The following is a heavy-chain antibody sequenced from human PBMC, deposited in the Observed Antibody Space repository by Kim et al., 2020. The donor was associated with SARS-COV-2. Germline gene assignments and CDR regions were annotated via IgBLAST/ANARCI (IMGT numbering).Heavy chain of an antibody. CDR2: IMRDGGDK. CDR1: GFTFSNRG. Sequence: GGSLRLSCAASGFTFSNRGMSWVRQAPGKGLEWVASIMRDGGDKYYVDSVKGRFTISRDNAKNSLYLQMNSLRVEDTAVYYCARDFYGSEDLWGQGTLVTVSS. D-gene: IGHD3-10*01. V-gene: IGHV3-7*03. J-gene: IGHJ5*02. CDR3: ARDFYGSEDL.